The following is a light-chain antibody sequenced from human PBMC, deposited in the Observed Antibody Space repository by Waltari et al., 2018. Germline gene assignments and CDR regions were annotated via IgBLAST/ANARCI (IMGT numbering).Light chain of an antibody. CDR1: NIGSKT. Sequence: YVLTQPPSMSVAPGMTARITCAGNNIGSKTVHWYQQKPGQAPVVVIYYDADRPSGIPERFSGSNSGNTATLTIRRVEAGDEADYYCQVWDSPSGHVVFGGGTKLTV. J-gene: IGLJ2*01. CDR3: QVWDSPSGHVV. CDR2: YDA. V-gene: IGLV3-21*04.